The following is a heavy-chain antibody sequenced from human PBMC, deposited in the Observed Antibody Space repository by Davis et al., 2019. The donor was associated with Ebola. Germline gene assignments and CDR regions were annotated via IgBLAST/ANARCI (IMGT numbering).Heavy chain of an antibody. V-gene: IGHV3-11*01. D-gene: IGHD1-1*01. Sequence: GESLKISCAASGFTFNDYYMSWIRQAPGKGPEWVSSIIGGANSIYYADSVKGRFTISRDNTKNSLYLHLNNLRAEDTAVYYCARRLEAWDFWGQGTLVTVSS. CDR1: GFTFNDYY. CDR2: IIGGANSI. CDR3: ARRLEAWDF. J-gene: IGHJ4*02.